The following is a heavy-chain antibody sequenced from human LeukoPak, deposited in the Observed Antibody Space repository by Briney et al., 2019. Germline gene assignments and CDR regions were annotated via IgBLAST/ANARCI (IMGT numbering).Heavy chain of an antibody. CDR3: AKDKYGSGTHFDY. Sequence: GGSLRLSCAASGFTFDDYAMHWVRQAPGKGLEWVSGISWNSGSIGYADSVKGRFTISRDNAKNSLYLQMNSLRAEDTALYYCAKDKYGSGTHFDYWGQGTLVTVSS. CDR2: ISWNSGSI. J-gene: IGHJ4*02. D-gene: IGHD3-10*01. CDR1: GFTFDDYA. V-gene: IGHV3-9*01.